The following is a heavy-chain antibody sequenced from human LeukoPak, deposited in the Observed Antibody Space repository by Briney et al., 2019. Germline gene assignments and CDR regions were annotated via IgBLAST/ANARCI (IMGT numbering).Heavy chain of an antibody. CDR3: ATSRSHHYGAFHI. J-gene: IGHJ3*02. CDR1: GGSFSDYY. D-gene: IGHD3-16*01. V-gene: IGHV4-34*01. CDR2: INHSGST. Sequence: SETLSLTCAVYGGSFSDYYWNWIRQPPGKGLEWIGEINHSGSTNYNPSLKSRVTISLDTSKNQFSLRLISVTAADTAVYYCATSRSHHYGAFHIWGQGTMVTVSS.